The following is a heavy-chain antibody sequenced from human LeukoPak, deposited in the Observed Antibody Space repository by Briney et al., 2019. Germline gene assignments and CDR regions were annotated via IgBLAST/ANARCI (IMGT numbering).Heavy chain of an antibody. J-gene: IGHJ6*02. V-gene: IGHV1-2*02. Sequence: ASVKVSCKASGYTFAGYYMHWVRQAPGQGLEWMGWINPNSGGTNYAQKFQGRVTMTRDTSISTAYMELSRLRSDDTAVYYCARVGGVVAPLGVWGQGTTVTVSS. D-gene: IGHD2-8*02. CDR2: INPNSGGT. CDR3: ARVGGVVAPLGV. CDR1: GYTFAGYY.